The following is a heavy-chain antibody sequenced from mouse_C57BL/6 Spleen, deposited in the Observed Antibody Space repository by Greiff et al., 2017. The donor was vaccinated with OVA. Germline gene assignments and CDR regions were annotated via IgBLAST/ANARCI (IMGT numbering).Heavy chain of an antibody. CDR2: ISYDGSN. V-gene: IGHV3-6*01. D-gene: IGHD1-1*01. CDR1: GYSITSGYY. J-gene: IGHJ2*01. CDR3: ARDGPYYYGSSPYY. Sequence: EVKLVESGPGLVKPSQSLSLTCSVTGYSITSGYYWNWIRQFPGNKLEWMGYISYDGSNNYNPSLKNRISITRDTSKNQFFLKLNSVTTEDTATYYCARDGPYYYGSSPYYWGQGTTLTVSS.